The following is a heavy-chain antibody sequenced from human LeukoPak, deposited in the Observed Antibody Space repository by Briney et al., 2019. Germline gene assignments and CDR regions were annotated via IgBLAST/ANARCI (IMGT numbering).Heavy chain of an antibody. CDR1: GFAFSKYW. V-gene: IGHV3-7*02. Sequence: GGSLRLSCAASGFAFSKYWMSWARQAPGKGLEWLANINEDGTGKYYVDSVKGRFTISRDNAKNTLYLQMNSLRAEDTAVYYCARHPVPGPFDYWGQGTLVTVSS. CDR2: INEDGTGK. J-gene: IGHJ4*02. CDR3: ARHPVPGPFDY.